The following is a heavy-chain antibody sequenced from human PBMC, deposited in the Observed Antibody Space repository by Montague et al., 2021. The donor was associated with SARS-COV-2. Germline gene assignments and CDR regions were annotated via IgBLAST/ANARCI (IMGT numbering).Heavy chain of an antibody. D-gene: IGHD5/OR15-5a*01. V-gene: IGHV3-21*01. CDR2: ISTSSLYI. CDR3: ARAHSGSYSVGDDAFDI. Sequence: SLRLSCAASGFTFNKYSMNWVRQAPGKGLEWVSSISTSSLYIYYTDSVKGRFTVARANAKNSLFLEMNSLRVEDTAVYYCARAHSGSYSVGDDAFDIWGQGTLVTGSS. CDR1: GFTFNKYS. J-gene: IGHJ3*02.